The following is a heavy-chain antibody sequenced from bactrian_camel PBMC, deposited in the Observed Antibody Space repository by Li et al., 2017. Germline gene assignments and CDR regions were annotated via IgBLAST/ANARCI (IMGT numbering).Heavy chain of an antibody. CDR1: EFTFEDSD. CDR3: AARSVGWCPLFEHWLGKRAYTPGGYFAN. V-gene: IGHV3S63*01. J-gene: IGHJ6*01. CDR2: TISSDGGT. Sequence: QVQLVESGGGSLQAGGSLTLSCTASEFTFEDSDVGWYRQVPDFECEWISTISSDGGTSYADSVKGRFTISQDSAKNILYLQMHSLKTEDTAMYYCAARSVGWCPLFEHWLGKRAYTPGGYFANWGQGTQVTVS. D-gene: IGHD1*01.